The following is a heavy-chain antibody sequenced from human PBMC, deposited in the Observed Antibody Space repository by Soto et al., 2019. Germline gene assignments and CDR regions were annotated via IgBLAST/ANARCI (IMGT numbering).Heavy chain of an antibody. CDR2: IVVGSGNT. J-gene: IGHJ6*02. V-gene: IGHV1-58*01. CDR3: AADHLGMVRGDYYYGMDV. CDR1: GFTFTSSA. Sequence: GASVKVSCKASGFTFTSSAVQWVRQARGQCLEWIGWIVVGSGNTNYAQKFQERVTITRDMSTSTAYMELSSLRSEDTAVYYCAADHLGMVRGDYYYGMDVWGQGTTVTVSS. D-gene: IGHD3-10*01.